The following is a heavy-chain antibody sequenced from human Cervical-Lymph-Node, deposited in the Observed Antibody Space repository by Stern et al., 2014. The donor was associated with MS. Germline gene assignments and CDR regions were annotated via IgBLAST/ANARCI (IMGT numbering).Heavy chain of an antibody. J-gene: IGHJ3*02. CDR1: GYSISSGYY. CDR3: ARADDFTAAFDI. D-gene: IGHD3-3*01. CDR2: IYHSGST. V-gene: IGHV4-38-2*02. Sequence: VQLVESGPGLVKPSETLSLTCTVSGYSISSGYYWGWIRQPPGKGLEWIGSIYHSGSTYYNPSLKSRVTISVDTSKNQFSLTLSSATAADTAVYYCARADDFTAAFDIWGQGTMVTVSS.